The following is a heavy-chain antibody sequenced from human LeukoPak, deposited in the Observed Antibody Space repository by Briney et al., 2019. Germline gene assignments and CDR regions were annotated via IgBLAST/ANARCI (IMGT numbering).Heavy chain of an antibody. CDR2: ISWNSGSI. Sequence: GGSLRLSCAASGFTFDDYAMYWVRQAPGKGLEWVSGISWNSGSIGYADSVKGRFTISRDNAKDSLYLQMNSLRAEDTALYFCAKASHYGDYLDYWGQGTLVTVSS. V-gene: IGHV3-9*01. CDR1: GFTFDDYA. D-gene: IGHD4-17*01. J-gene: IGHJ4*02. CDR3: AKASHYGDYLDY.